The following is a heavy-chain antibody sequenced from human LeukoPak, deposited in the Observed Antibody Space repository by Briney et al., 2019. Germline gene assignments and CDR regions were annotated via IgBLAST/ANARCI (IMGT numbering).Heavy chain of an antibody. V-gene: IGHV1-2*02. Sequence: GASVNLSCKASGYTFANFGITWVRHAPGPGLEWMGWMDSNSGGTKYAQKFQVRVTMTRDTSSSTAYMDLSRLGFDDTAVYYCARGWGYDYRGNNWFDPWGQGTPVTVSS. D-gene: IGHD5-12*01. CDR2: MDSNSGGT. CDR3: ARGWGYDYRGNNWFDP. CDR1: GYTFANFG. J-gene: IGHJ5*02.